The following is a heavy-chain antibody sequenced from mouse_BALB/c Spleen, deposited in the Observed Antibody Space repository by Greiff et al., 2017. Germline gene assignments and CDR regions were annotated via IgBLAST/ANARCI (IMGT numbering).Heavy chain of an antibody. CDR2: IWAGGST. V-gene: IGHV2-9*02. J-gene: IGHJ4*01. CDR3: ARYGTTNYAMDY. Sequence: QVQLQQSGPGLVAPSQSLSLSCTVSGFSLTSYGVHWVRQPPGKGLEWLGVIWAGGSTNYNSALMSRLSISKDNSKSQVFLKMNSLQTDDTAMYYCARYGTTNYAMDYWGQGTSVTVSS. CDR1: GFSLTSYG. D-gene: IGHD1-1*01.